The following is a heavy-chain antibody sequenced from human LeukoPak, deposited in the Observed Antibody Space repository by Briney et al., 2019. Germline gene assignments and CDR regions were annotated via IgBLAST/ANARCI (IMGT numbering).Heavy chain of an antibody. D-gene: IGHD6-19*01. Sequence: PGGSLRLSCAASGFTFSSYGMHWVRQAPGKGLEWVAIIWYDGSNKYYADSVKGRFTISRDNSKNTLYLQMNSLRAEDTAVYYCATDGHSSGWYDYWGQGTLVTVSS. CDR3: ATDGHSSGWYDY. J-gene: IGHJ4*02. V-gene: IGHV3-33*01. CDR2: IWYDGSNK. CDR1: GFTFSSYG.